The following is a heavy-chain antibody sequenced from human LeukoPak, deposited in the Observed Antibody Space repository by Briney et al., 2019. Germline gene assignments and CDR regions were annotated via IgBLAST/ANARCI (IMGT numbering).Heavy chain of an antibody. CDR1: GFTVSSNY. Sequence: GGSLRLSCAASGFTVSSNYMSWVRQAPGKGLEWVSVIYSGGSTYYADSVKGRFTISRDNSKNTLYLQMNSLRAEDTAVYYCARGKDRQLITHYYYYYMDVWGKGTTVTVSS. J-gene: IGHJ6*03. CDR3: ARGKDRQLITHYYYYYMDV. CDR2: IYSGGST. D-gene: IGHD2-15*01. V-gene: IGHV3-53*01.